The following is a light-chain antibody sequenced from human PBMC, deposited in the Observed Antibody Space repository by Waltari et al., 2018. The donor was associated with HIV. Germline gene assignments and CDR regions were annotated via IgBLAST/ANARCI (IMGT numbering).Light chain of an antibody. J-gene: IGLJ2*01. CDR3: ATWDVSLNGYVL. CDR1: SSNIGTNI. Sequence: QSVLTQPPSASGTPGQRVTISCSGSSSNIGTNIVSWYQHLPPTAPKLLIYNNKQRPSGVPDRVSGSKSGTSASLAISGLQSEDDADYYCATWDVSLNGYVLFGGGTKVTVL. CDR2: NNK. V-gene: IGLV1-44*01.